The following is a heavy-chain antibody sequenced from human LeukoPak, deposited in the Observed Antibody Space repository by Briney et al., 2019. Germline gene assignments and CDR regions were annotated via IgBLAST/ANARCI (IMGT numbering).Heavy chain of an antibody. CDR3: AADTSLIDSSGWYPPNAFDI. V-gene: IGHV1-58*01. J-gene: IGHJ3*02. Sequence: SVKVSCKASGFTFTSSAVQWVRQARGQRLEWVGWIVVGSGNTNYAQKFQERVTITRDMSTSTAYMELSSLRSEDTAVYYCAADTSLIDSSGWYPPNAFDIWGQGTMVTVSS. CDR1: GFTFTSSA. D-gene: IGHD6-19*01. CDR2: IVVGSGNT.